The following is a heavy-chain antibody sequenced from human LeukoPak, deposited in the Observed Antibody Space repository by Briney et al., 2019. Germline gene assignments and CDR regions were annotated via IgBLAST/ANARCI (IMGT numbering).Heavy chain of an antibody. Sequence: PGGSLRLSCAASGFTFSSYWMHWVRQAPGKGLVWVSRINGDGSSTAYADSVKGRFTISRDNAKNTLYLQMNSLIAEDTAVYYCARGPPWYFDLWGRGTLVTVSS. J-gene: IGHJ2*01. V-gene: IGHV3-74*01. D-gene: IGHD6-25*01. CDR3: ARGPPWYFDL. CDR2: INGDGSST. CDR1: GFTFSSYW.